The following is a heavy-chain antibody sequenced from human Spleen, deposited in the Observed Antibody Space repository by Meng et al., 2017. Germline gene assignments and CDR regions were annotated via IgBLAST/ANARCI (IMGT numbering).Heavy chain of an antibody. Sequence: QRRRQGSGPGLVRPSETLSLTCTVSGGSVSSGSYYWTWIRQPPGKGLEWIGYVYNSGSTDYNLSLKSQITISVDTSKNQFSLKLSSVTAADSAVYYCARGPTTMAHDFDYWGQGTLVTVSS. CDR1: GGSVSSGSYY. CDR3: ARGPTTMAHDFDY. D-gene: IGHD4-11*01. CDR2: VYNSGST. V-gene: IGHV4-61*01. J-gene: IGHJ4*02.